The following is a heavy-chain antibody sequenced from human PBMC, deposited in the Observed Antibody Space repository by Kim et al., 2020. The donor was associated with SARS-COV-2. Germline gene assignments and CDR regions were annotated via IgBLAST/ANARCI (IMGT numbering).Heavy chain of an antibody. Sequence: GGSLRFSCAASGFTFNDVWMRWIRKAPGKGLEWVSYIDSRSSDTTYVDSVKGRFTISSDNAQNTLYLKINILRVADTAEYYCARAYYDYFGRLYGVWDY. D-gene: IGHD3-16*01. CDR1: GFTFNDVW. CDR3: ARAYYDYFGRLYGVWDY. CDR2: IDSRSSDT. J-gene: IGHJ4*01. V-gene: IGHV3-11*05.